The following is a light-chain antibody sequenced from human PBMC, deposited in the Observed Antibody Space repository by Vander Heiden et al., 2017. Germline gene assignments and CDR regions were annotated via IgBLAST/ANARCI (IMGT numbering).Light chain of an antibody. J-gene: IGKJ2*01. CDR2: WAS. V-gene: IGKV4-1*01. Sequence: DIVMTQSPDSLAVSLGERATINCKSSQSVLHNYYNKNRLAWYQQKPGQPPKLLIYWASTRAPGVPVRFSGSGSGTDFTLTISSLQAEDAAVYYCHQYHTAPYTFGQGTELEIK. CDR3: HQYHTAPYT. CDR1: QSVLHNYYNKNR.